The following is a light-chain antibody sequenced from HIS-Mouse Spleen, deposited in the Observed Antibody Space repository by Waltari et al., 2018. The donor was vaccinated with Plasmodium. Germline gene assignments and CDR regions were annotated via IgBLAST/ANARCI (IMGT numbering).Light chain of an antibody. CDR2: DVS. J-gene: IGLJ1*01. V-gene: IGLV2-11*01. Sequence: QSVLTQPPSASGTPGQSVTISCTGTSSDVGGYNYVSWYQQHPGKAPKLMIYDVSKRPSGGPDSFAGSKSGNTASLTISGLQAEDEADYYCCSYAGSYTYVFGTGTKVTVL. CDR1: SSDVGGYNY. CDR3: CSYAGSYTYV.